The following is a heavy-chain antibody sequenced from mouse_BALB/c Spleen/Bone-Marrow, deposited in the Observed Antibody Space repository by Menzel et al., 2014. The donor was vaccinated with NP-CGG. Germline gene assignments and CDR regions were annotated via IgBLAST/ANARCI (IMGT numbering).Heavy chain of an antibody. V-gene: IGHV1S56*01. Sequence: VQLVESGPELVKPGASVKMSCKASGYSFTSYYIHWVKQRPGQGLEWIGWIYPGEGSSKYNKKFKGKTTLTADKSSSTVYMLISSLTSEDSAIYFCARGSSFSYWYFDVWGAGTTVTVSS. D-gene: IGHD1-1*01. CDR3: ARGSSFSYWYFDV. CDR2: IYPGEGSS. CDR1: GYSFTSYY. J-gene: IGHJ1*01.